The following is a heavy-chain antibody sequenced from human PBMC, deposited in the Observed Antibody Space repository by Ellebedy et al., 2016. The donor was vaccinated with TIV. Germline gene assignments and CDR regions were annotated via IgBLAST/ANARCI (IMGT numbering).Heavy chain of an antibody. D-gene: IGHD1-7*01. Sequence: PGGSLRLSCAASGFTFSSYTMNRVRQAPGKGLEWVSSISSSSSYIYYADAVKGRFTISRDNAKTSLYLQMNSLRAEDTAVYYCASNPTELLLAFDIWGQGTMVTVSS. CDR2: ISSSSSYI. CDR3: ASNPTELLLAFDI. CDR1: GFTFSSYT. J-gene: IGHJ3*02. V-gene: IGHV3-21*01.